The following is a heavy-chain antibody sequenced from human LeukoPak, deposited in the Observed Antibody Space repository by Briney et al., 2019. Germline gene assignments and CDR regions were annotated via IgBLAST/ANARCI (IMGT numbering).Heavy chain of an antibody. CDR3: ARVMAARREDLNWFDP. J-gene: IGHJ5*02. CDR1: GGSISSSGSY. D-gene: IGHD6-6*01. V-gene: IGHV4-39*07. Sequence: SETLSLTCTVSGGSISSSGSYWGWIRQPPGEGLEWIGSIYYSGNTYNPSLKSRVTISVDTSKNQFSLNLTSANAADTAVYYCARVMAARREDLNWFDPWGQGTLVTVSS. CDR2: IYYSGNT.